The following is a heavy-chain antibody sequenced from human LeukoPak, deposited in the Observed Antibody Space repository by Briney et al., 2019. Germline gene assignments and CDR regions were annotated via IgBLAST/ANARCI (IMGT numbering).Heavy chain of an antibody. CDR1: GDRVSSNSAA. CDR3: SRSYSSGWDFDY. V-gene: IGHV6-1*01. J-gene: IGHJ4*02. Sequence: SQTLSLTCAIPGDRVSSNSAAWNWIRQSPSRGLEWLGRTYYRSKWYNDYAVSVKSRITIKPDTSKNQFSLQLNSVTPEDTSLYYCSRSYSSGWDFDYWGQGTLVTVSS. CDR2: TYYRSKWYN. D-gene: IGHD6-19*01.